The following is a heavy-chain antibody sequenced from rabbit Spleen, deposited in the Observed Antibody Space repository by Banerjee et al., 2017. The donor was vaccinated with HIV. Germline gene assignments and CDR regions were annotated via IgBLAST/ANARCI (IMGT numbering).Heavy chain of an antibody. D-gene: IGHD6-1*01. CDR2: INTATGSSGFT. V-gene: IGHV1S45*01. CDR1: RFSFSDRDV. CDR3: VRDQAGDANYGPYYLNL. J-gene: IGHJ4*01. Sequence: QEQLEESGGGLVKPEGSLTLTCKASRFSFSDRDVMCWVRQAPGKGLEWIACINTATGSSGFTYDATWAKGRFTISKTSSTTVTLQMTRLTAADTATYFCVRDQAGDANYGPYYLNLWGPGTLVTVS.